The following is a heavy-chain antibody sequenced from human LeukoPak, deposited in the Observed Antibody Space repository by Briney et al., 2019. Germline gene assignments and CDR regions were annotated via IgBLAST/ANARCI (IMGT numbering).Heavy chain of an antibody. CDR2: FDPGDGET. J-gene: IGHJ3*02. CDR1: GYTLTELS. CDR3: ATVEQQLVFLGAFDI. D-gene: IGHD6-13*01. V-gene: IGHV1-24*01. Sequence: ASVKVSCKVSGYTLTELSMHWVRQAPGKGLEWMGGFDPGDGETIYAQKFQGRVTMTEDTSTDTAYMELSSLRSEDTAVYYRATVEQQLVFLGAFDIWGRGTMVTVSS.